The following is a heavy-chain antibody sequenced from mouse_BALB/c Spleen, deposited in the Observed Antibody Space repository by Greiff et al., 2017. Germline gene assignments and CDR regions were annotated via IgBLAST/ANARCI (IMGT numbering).Heavy chain of an antibody. V-gene: IGHV3-8*02. CDR2: ISYSGST. CDR3: ARYGSSYWYFAV. J-gene: IGHJ1*01. Sequence: EVKLMESGPSLVKPSQTLSLTCSVTGDSITSGYWNWIRKFPGNKLEYMGYISYSGSTYYNPSLKSRISITRDTSKNQYYLQLNSVTTEDTATYYCARYGSSYWYFAVWGAGTTVTVSS. CDR1: GDSITSGY. D-gene: IGHD1-1*01.